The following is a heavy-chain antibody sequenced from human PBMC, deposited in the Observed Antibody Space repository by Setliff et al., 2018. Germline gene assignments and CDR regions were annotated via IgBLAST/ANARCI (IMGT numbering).Heavy chain of an antibody. CDR2: INNYSFKT. V-gene: IGHV1-18*01. CDR1: GYTFSNYG. J-gene: IGHJ4*02. D-gene: IGHD3-22*01. CDR3: ARINFYVSSGYYYAPEL. Sequence: ASVKVSCKTSGYTFSNYGVSWVRQAPGRGLEWMGWINNYSFKTTYAQKFLDRVTITTDTSATTAYMELGSLRSDDTAVYYCARINFYVSSGYYYAPELWGQGTLVTVSS.